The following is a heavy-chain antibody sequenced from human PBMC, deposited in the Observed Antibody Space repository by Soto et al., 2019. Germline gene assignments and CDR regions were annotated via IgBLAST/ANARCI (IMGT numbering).Heavy chain of an antibody. D-gene: IGHD3-10*01. CDR1: GGSICSSIFY. CDR3: ARNSGSGSYYIYFHY. Sequence: PSDTLSLTCTVSGGSICSSIFYWGWIRQPPGKGLEWIGSIYYSGSTYYNPSLKSRVTISVDTSKNQFSLKLSSVTASDTAVYYCARNSGSGSYYIYFHYRGQGTLVTVSS. V-gene: IGHV4-39*07. CDR2: IYYSGST. J-gene: IGHJ4*02.